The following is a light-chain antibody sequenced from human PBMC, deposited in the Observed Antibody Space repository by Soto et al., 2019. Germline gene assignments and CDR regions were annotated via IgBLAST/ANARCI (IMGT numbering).Light chain of an antibody. CDR2: DVS. CDR1: SSDVGNYNY. J-gene: IGLJ2*01. CDR3: SSYAGNNDFVL. V-gene: IGLV2-8*01. Sequence: QSALTQPPSASGSPGQSVAISCTGTSSDVGNYNYVSWFQQHPGKTPKLIIYDVSKRPSGVPDRFSGSKSGNTASLTVSVLQADDDADYYCSSYAGNNDFVLFGGGTKLTVL.